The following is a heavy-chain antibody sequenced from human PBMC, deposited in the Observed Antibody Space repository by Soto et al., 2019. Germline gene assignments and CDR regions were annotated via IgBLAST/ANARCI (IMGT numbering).Heavy chain of an antibody. Sequence: QVQLVESGGGVVQPGRSLRLFCAASGLDFSNDAMHWVRQAPGKGLEWVALISYDESVKHYADSVKGRFTISRDNSKNTLFLQMNSLSTEDTGVYLCERAQGGSPPGGMDIWGQGTTVTVSS. CDR1: GLDFSNDA. CDR3: ERAQGGSPPGGMDI. D-gene: IGHD3-10*01. V-gene: IGHV3-30*14. CDR2: ISYDESVK. J-gene: IGHJ6*02.